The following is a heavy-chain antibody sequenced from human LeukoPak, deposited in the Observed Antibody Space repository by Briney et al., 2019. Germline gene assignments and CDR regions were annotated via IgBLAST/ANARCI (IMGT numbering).Heavy chain of an antibody. CDR3: ARGSVGTPPPFDY. D-gene: IGHD2-15*01. CDR2: IKYDGSYT. CDR1: GFTLSLAW. V-gene: IGHV3-74*01. Sequence: GGSLRLSCATSGFTLSLAWMHWVRQAPGKGLEWVSRIKYDGSYTNYADSVKGRFTISRDNARNTLSLHMISLRAEDTAVYYCARGSVGTPPPFDYWGQGILVTVSS. J-gene: IGHJ4*02.